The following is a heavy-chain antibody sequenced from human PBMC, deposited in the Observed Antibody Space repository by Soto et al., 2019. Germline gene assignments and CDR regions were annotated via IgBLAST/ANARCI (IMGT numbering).Heavy chain of an antibody. J-gene: IGHJ4*02. D-gene: IGHD2-15*01. CDR3: ARVGPRGNDY. V-gene: IGHV4-34*01. CDR1: GGSFSGYY. CDR2: INHSGST. Sequence: PETLSLTCAVYGGSFSGYYWSWIRQPPGKGLEWIGEINHSGSTNYNPSLKSRVTISVDTSKNQFSLELSSVTAADTAVYYCARVGPRGNDYWGQGTLVTVSS.